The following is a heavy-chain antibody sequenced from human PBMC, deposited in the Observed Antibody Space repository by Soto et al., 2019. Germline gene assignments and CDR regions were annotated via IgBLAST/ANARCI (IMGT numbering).Heavy chain of an antibody. CDR3: AKDKRLPHDVFDI. V-gene: IGHV3-23*01. Sequence: EVQMLESGGGLVQPGGSLRLSCAASGFTFNNFATSWVRQAPGKGLEWVAAISSSGDSRYYADSVNGRFTISRENSKNTLYLQMNSLRAEDTAIYYCAKDKRLPHDVFDIWGQGTMVTVSS. CDR1: GFTFNNFA. J-gene: IGHJ3*02. CDR2: ISSSGDSR. D-gene: IGHD6-25*01.